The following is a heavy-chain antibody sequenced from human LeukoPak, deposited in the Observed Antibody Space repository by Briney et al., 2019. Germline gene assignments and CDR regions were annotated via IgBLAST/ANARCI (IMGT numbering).Heavy chain of an antibody. D-gene: IGHD6-25*01. CDR3: ARGGSIDY. Sequence: SETLSLTCTVSGGSISSGGYYWSWIRQHPGKGLEGVGYIYYSGSTYYNPSLKRRVTISLHTSKNQFSLKLSSVTAADTAVYYCARGGSIDYWGQGTLVTVSS. CDR1: GGSISSGGYY. J-gene: IGHJ4*02. V-gene: IGHV4-31*03. CDR2: IYYSGST.